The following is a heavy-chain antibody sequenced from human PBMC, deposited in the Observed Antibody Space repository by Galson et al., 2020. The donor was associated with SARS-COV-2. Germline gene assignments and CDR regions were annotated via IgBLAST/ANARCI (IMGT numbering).Heavy chain of an antibody. CDR3: ARSGTGIVGATTGADY. V-gene: IGHV5-10-1*01. CDR2: IDPSDSYT. J-gene: IGHJ4*02. D-gene: IGHD1-26*01. CDR1: GYTFASYW. Sequence: KIGESLKISCKGSGYTFASYWVGWVRQMPGKGLEWMGRIDPSDSYTNYSPSFQGHVTISADKSISTAYLQWSSLKASDTAMYYCARSGTGIVGATTGADYWGQGTLVTVSS.